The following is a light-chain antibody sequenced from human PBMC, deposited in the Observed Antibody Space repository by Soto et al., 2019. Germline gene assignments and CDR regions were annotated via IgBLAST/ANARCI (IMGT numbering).Light chain of an antibody. J-gene: IGKJ1*01. V-gene: IGKV2-24*01. CDR2: QVS. CDR1: QNLVYSDGNTY. Sequence: EIVLTQTPLSSPVTLGQPASISCRSSQNLVYSDGNTYLSWVQQRPGQPPRLLIYQVSNRFSGGPARFSGSGAGTDFTLTISRVEAEDVGIYYCVQFSHFPRTFGQGTKVEIK. CDR3: VQFSHFPRT.